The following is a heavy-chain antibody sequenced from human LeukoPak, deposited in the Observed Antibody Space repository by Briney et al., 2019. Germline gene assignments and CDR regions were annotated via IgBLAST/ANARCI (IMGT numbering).Heavy chain of an antibody. CDR1: GFTFDDYG. D-gene: IGHD3-22*01. Sequence: PGGSLRLSXAASGFTFDDYGMSWVGQAPGKGLEWVSGINWNGGSTGYADPVKGRFTISRDNAKNSLYLQMNSLRAEDTALYYCPRTYYDSSGYYNHWGQGTLVTVSS. CDR3: PRTYYDSSGYYNH. CDR2: INWNGGST. V-gene: IGHV3-20*04. J-gene: IGHJ5*02.